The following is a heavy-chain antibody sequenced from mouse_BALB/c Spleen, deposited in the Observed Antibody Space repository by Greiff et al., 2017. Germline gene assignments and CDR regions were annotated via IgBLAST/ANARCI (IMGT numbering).Heavy chain of an antibody. CDR1: GYTFTDYA. CDR3: ARWRGYYRYDEGYYAMDY. CDR2: ISTYYGNT. D-gene: IGHD2-14*01. Sequence: QVQLKESGPELVRPGVSVKISCKGSGYTFTDYAMHWVKQSHAKSLEWIGVISTYYGNTNYNQKFKGKATMTVDKSSSTAYMELARLTSEDSAIYYCARWRGYYRYDEGYYAMDYWGQGTSVTVSS. J-gene: IGHJ4*01. V-gene: IGHV1-67*01.